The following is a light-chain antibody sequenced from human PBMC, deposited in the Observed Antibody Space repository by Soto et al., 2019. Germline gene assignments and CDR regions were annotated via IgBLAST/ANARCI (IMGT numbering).Light chain of an antibody. CDR2: GAS. V-gene: IGKV3-20*01. J-gene: IGKJ1*01. CDR3: QQYGSTRWT. Sequence: DIVLTQTPGTLSLSPGERATLSCRASQRVGSNYLAWYQQNPGQPPRLFIHGASSRASGIPDRFSGSGSGTDFTLTISRLEPEDFAVYYCQQYGSTRWTFGQGTRWIS. CDR1: QRVGSNY.